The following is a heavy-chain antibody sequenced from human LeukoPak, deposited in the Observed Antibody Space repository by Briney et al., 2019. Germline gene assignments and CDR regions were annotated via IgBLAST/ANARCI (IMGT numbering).Heavy chain of an antibody. V-gene: IGHV3-53*01. D-gene: IGHD6-13*01. J-gene: IGHJ4*02. CDR1: GVTVSTSY. CDR3: ARDSTTWSRSGY. CDR2: IYGEGNT. Sequence: GESLRLSCAASGVTVSTSYMIWVRQAPGKGLEWVSVIYGEGNTYYADSVKGQFTVSRGDSKNTLSLQMTSLRAADTAIYYCARDSTTWSRSGYWGQGTLVTVSS.